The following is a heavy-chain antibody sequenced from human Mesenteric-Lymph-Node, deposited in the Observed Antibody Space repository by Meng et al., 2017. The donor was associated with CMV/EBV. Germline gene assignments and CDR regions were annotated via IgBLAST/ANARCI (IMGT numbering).Heavy chain of an antibody. D-gene: IGHD3-22*01. CDR1: DYTFSNYG. Sequence: ASVKVSCKASDYTFSNYGISWVRQAPGQGLEWMGWISGYNVNTNYAQKFQGRVTMTTDTSTSTAYMELRSLGSDDTAVYYCARDRFVYYDSDGLPDYWGQGTLVTVSS. J-gene: IGHJ4*02. CDR2: ISGYNVNT. CDR3: ARDRFVYYDSDGLPDY. V-gene: IGHV1-18*01.